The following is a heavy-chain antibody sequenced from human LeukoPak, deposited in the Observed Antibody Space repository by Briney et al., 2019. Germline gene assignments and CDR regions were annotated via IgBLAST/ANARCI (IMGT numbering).Heavy chain of an antibody. CDR2: ISSSSSCI. CDR3: ARDRYDILTGYFYGMDV. J-gene: IGHJ6*02. D-gene: IGHD3-9*01. CDR1: GFTFSSYA. Sequence: GGSLRLSCAASGFTFSSYAMNWVRQAPGKGLEWVSSISSSSSCIYYADSVKGRFTISRDNAKNSLYLQMNSLRAEDTAVYYCARDRYDILTGYFYGMDVWGQGTTVTVSS. V-gene: IGHV3-21*01.